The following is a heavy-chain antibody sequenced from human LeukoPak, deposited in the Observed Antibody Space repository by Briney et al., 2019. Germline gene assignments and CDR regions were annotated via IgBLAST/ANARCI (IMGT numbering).Heavy chain of an antibody. D-gene: IGHD3-16*02. CDR3: ARFIDEIDNWFDP. J-gene: IGHJ5*02. CDR2: ISTYNGNT. V-gene: IGHV1-18*01. CDR1: GYTFINYD. Sequence: ASVKVSCKASGYTFINYDFSWVRQAPGQGLEWMGWISTYNGNTNYAQKLQGRVTMTTDTSTSTAYMELRSLRSDDTAVYYCARFIDEIDNWFDPWGQGTLVTVSS.